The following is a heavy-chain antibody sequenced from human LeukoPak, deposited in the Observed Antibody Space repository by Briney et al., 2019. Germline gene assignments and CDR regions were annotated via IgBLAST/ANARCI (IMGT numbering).Heavy chain of an antibody. CDR3: ARDARLRPSYSSPAVYSYYGMDV. CDR2: ISTYNGNT. CDR1: GYTFTSHG. V-gene: IGHV1-18*01. J-gene: IGHJ6*02. D-gene: IGHD6-19*01. Sequence: ASVTVSCKASGYTFTSHGISWVRQAPGQGPEWMGWISTYNGNTHYAQKLQGRVTLTTDTSTSTAYMELKSLRSDDTAVYYCARDARLRPSYSSPAVYSYYGMDVWGQGTTVTVSS.